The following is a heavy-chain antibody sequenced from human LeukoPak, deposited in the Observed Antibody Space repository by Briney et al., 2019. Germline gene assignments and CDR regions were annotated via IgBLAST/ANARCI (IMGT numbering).Heavy chain of an antibody. V-gene: IGHV4-34*01. D-gene: IGHD3-3*01. CDR1: GGSFSGYY. J-gene: IGHJ4*02. Sequence: SETLSLTCAVYGGSFSGYYWSWIRQPPGKGLEWIGEINHSGSTNYNPSLKSRVTLSVDTSKNQFSLKLSSVTAADTAVYYCARLSDFWSGFDYWGQGTLVTVSS. CDR2: INHSGST. CDR3: ARLSDFWSGFDY.